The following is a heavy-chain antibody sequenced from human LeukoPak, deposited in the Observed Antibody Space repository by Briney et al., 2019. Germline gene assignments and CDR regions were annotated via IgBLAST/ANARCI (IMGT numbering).Heavy chain of an antibody. CDR2: IYYSGST. D-gene: IGHD5-12*01. CDR3: ARIYSGSGYYYYYMDV. J-gene: IGHJ6*03. Sequence: SETLSLTCTVSGGSISSYYWSWIRQPPGKGLEWIGYIYYSGSTNYNSSLKSRVTISVDTSKNQFSLKLSSVTAADTAVYYCARIYSGSGYYYYYMDVWGKGTTVTVSS. CDR1: GGSISSYY. V-gene: IGHV4-59*01.